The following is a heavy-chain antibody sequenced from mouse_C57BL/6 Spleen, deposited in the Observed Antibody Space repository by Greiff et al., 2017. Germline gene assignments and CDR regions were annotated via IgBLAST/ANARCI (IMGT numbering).Heavy chain of an antibody. D-gene: IGHD6-1*01. CDR2: ISYSGSP. J-gene: IGHJ1*03. CDR3: ARGGAVEGYFDV. Sequence: EVKLQESGPGMVKPSQSLSLTCTVTGYSITSGYDWHWIRHFPGNKLEWMGYISYSGSPNYNPSLKSRISITHDTSKNHFFLKLNSVTTEDTATYYCARGGAVEGYFDVWGTGTTVTVSS. V-gene: IGHV3-1*01. CDR1: GYSITSGYD.